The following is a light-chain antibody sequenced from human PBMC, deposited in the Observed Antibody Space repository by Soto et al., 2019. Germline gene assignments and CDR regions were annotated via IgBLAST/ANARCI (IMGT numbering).Light chain of an antibody. J-gene: IGKJ2*01. CDR2: GAS. CDR3: QQYGGSPRT. Sequence: EIVLTQSPATLSLSPGERATLSCRASQSISSNYLAWYQQKPGQAPRLLMFGASSRATGIPDRFSGSGSGTDFTLTISRLEPEDFAIYHCQQYGGSPRTFGQGTKLEIK. CDR1: QSISSNY. V-gene: IGKV3-20*01.